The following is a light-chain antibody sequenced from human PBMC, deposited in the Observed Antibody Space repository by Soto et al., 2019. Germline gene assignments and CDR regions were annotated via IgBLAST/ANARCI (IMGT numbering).Light chain of an antibody. CDR2: GDN. Sequence: NFILTQPHSVSESPGKTVTISCTGSSGSVASNYVHWYQRRPGSAPTIVIYGDNQRPSGVPDRFSGSIDSSSTSASLTISRLKTEDEADYFCQSYDRSSLYVFGTGTKVTVL. V-gene: IGLV6-57*02. CDR3: QSYDRSSLYV. CDR1: SGSVASNY. J-gene: IGLJ1*01.